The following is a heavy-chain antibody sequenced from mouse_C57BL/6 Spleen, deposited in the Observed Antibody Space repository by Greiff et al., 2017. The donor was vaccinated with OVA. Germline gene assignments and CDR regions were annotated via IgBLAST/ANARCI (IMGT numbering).Heavy chain of an antibody. CDR2: IHPNSGST. D-gene: IGHD2-4*01. Sequence: QVQLKQPGAELVKPGASVKLSCKASGYTFTSYWMHWVKQRPGQGLEWIGMIHPNSGSTNYNEKFKSKATLTVDKSSSTAYMQLSSLTSEDSAVYYCARIYYDYDVGWFAYWGQGTLVTVSA. V-gene: IGHV1-64*01. CDR1: GYTFTSYW. CDR3: ARIYYDYDVGWFAY. J-gene: IGHJ3*01.